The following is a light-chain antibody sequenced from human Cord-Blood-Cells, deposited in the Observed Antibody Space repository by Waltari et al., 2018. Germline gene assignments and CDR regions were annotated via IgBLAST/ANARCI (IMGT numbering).Light chain of an antibody. CDR3: QRYYSTPWT. V-gene: IGKV4-1*01. J-gene: IGKJ1*01. CDR1: QSVLYSSNNKNY. CDR2: WAS. Sequence: DIVMTQSPDSLAVSLGERATIHCQSSQSVLYSSNNKNYLTWYQQKPGQPPKLLIYWASTRESGVPDRFSGSGSGTDFTLTISSLQAEDVAVYYCQRYYSTPWTFGQGTKVEIK.